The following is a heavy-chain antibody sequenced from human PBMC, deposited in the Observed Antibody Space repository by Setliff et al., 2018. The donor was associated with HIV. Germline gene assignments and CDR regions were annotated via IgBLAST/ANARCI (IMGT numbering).Heavy chain of an antibody. Sequence: GESLKISCQGSGYSFTSYWIGWVRQMPGKGLEWMGIIYPGDSDTRYSPSFQGQVTISADKSISTAYLQWSSLKASDTAMYYCARPNYYDSSGFNDAFDIWGQGTMVTVSS. CDR1: GYSFTSYW. CDR2: IYPGDSDT. V-gene: IGHV5-51*01. CDR3: ARPNYYDSSGFNDAFDI. J-gene: IGHJ3*02. D-gene: IGHD3-22*01.